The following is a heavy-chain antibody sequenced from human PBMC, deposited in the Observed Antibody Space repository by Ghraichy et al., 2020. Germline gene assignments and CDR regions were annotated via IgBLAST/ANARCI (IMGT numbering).Heavy chain of an antibody. CDR2: ISGSGGST. D-gene: IGHD2-8*02. CDR3: AKHVLVVYAIHRYYYYYMD. Sequence: ISGSGGSTYYADSVKGRFTISRDNSKNTLYLQMNSLRAEDTAVYYCAKHVLVVYAIHRYYYYYMD. V-gene: IGHV3-23*01. J-gene: IGHJ6*03.